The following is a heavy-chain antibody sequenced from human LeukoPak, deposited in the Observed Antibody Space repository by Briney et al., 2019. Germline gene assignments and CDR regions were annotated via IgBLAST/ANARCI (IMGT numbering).Heavy chain of an antibody. J-gene: IGHJ4*02. CDR3: ARDLRYYDSSGYYV. CDR1: GFTFSSSS. Sequence: GGSLRLSCAASGFTFSSSSMNWVRQAPGKGLEWVSSISSSSTYIYYADSVKGRFTISRDNAKNSLYLQMNSLRAEDTAVYYCARDLRYYDSSGYYVWGQGTLVTVSS. CDR2: ISSSSTYI. V-gene: IGHV3-21*01. D-gene: IGHD3-22*01.